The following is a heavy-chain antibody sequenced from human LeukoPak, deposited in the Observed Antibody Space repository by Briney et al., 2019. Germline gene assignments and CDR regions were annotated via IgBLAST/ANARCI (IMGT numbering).Heavy chain of an antibody. J-gene: IGHJ1*01. CDR2: ISSSSSYI. CDR3: ATYSSSNGREFQY. CDR1: GFTFSSYS. Sequence: NPGGSLRLSCAASGFTFSSYSMNWVRQAPGKGLEWVSSISSSSSYIYYADSVKGRFTISRDNAKNSLYLQLNSLRAEDTAVYYCATYSSSNGREFQYWGQGTLVTVSS. D-gene: IGHD2-2*01. V-gene: IGHV3-21*01.